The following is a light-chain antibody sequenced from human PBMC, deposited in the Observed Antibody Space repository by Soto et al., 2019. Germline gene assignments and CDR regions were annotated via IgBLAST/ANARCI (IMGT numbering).Light chain of an antibody. CDR3: SSWDDSLNAVV. CDR2: SFY. CDR1: SSNIGINT. J-gene: IGLJ2*01. V-gene: IGLV1-44*01. Sequence: QSVLTQPPSASGTPGQRVTISCSGSSSNIGINTVNWYQQLPGTAPKLIIYSFYQRPSGVPDRFSGSKSGTSASLAISGLQSADEADYHCSSWDDSLNAVVFCGGTTLTVL.